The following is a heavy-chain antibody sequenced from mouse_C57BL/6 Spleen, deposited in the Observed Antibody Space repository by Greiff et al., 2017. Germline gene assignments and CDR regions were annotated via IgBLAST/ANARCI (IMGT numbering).Heavy chain of an antibody. D-gene: IGHD1-1*01. CDR2: IHPNSGSP. J-gene: IGHJ4*01. V-gene: IGHV1-64*01. CDR1: VYTFTSSW. CDR3: ARDGYYYGRSGYAMDY. Sequence: QLQLKHPGAELLQPGASVQLSCKASVYTFTSSWMHWVKQRPGPGLEWIGMIHPNSGSPNYNEKFKSKAPLTVDKPSSTASMHLSSLPSENYAVYYGARDGYYYGRSGYAMDYWGQGTSVTVSS.